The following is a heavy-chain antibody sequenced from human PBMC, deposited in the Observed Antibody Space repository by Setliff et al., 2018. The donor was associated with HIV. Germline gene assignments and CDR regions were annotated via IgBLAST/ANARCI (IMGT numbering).Heavy chain of an antibody. V-gene: IGHV4-38-2*01. J-gene: IGHJ4*02. CDR3: TIPASSLAPN. CDR1: GYSINTAYY. CDR2: VYHSGNT. Sequence: SETLSLTCAVSGYSINTAYYWGWIRQPPGKGLEWIGSVYHSGNTYYNPSLKSRVTISVDMSNNQFSLKVTSVTAADTAVYYCTIPASSLAPNWGRGTQVTVSS.